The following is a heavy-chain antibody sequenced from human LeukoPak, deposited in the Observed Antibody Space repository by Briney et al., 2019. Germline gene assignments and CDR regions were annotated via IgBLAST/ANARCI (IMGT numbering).Heavy chain of an antibody. CDR2: ISTGGVNT. CDR3: AKVNGWELWLLDAFDI. V-gene: IGHV3-23*01. D-gene: IGHD1-26*01. CDR1: GFTFNTYA. J-gene: IGHJ3*02. Sequence: PGGSLRLSCAASGFTFNTYAMSWVRQAPGKGLEWVSAISTGGVNTYYTDSVKGRFTISRDNSKNTLYLQMYSLRAEDTAVYYRAKVNGWELWLLDAFDIWGQGTMVTVSS.